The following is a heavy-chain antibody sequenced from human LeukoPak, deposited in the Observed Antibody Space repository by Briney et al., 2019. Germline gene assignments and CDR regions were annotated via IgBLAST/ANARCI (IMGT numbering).Heavy chain of an antibody. Sequence: SVKVSCKASGYTFTSYAISWVRQAPGQGLEWMGWIYKGNTNYAQKVQDRVTMTTDTSTSTAYMELRSLGSDDTAMYYCARGCSGSYCSLWGQGTLVTVSS. CDR1: GYTFTSYA. D-gene: IGHD2-15*01. CDR3: ARGCSGSYCSL. CDR2: IYKGNT. V-gene: IGHV1-18*01. J-gene: IGHJ4*02.